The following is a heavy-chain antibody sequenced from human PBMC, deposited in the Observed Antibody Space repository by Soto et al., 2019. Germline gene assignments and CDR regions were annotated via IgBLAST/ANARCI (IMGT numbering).Heavy chain of an antibody. V-gene: IGHV4-31*11. J-gene: IGHJ4*02. CDR1: GVSMRTGGYY. CDR2: VYFSGTT. D-gene: IGHD5-12*01. Sequence: SETLSLTCAVSGVSMRTGGYYWTWIRQDPGKGLEWIGYVYFSGTTYYNPSLKSRVTISVDTSKNQFSLKLSSVTAADTAVYYCARVSSGYRPDYWGQGTLVTVSS. CDR3: ARVSSGYRPDY.